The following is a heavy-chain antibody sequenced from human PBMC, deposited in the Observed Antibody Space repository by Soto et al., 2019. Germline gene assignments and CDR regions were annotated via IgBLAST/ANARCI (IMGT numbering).Heavy chain of an antibody. J-gene: IGHJ6*02. CDR2: ISAYNGNT. CDR3: ARDFRITMVRGVRSGMDV. V-gene: IGHV1-18*01. Sequence: ASVKVSCKASGYTFTSYGISWVRQAPGQGLEWMGWISAYNGNTNYAQKLQGRVTMTTDTSTSTAYMELRSLRSDDTAVYYCARDFRITMVRGVRSGMDVWGQGTTVTVSS. CDR1: GYTFTSYG. D-gene: IGHD3-10*01.